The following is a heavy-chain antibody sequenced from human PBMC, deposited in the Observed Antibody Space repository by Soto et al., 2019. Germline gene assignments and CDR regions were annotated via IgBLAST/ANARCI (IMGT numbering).Heavy chain of an antibody. CDR3: ARDPLRGSPDYFDY. CDR1: GLTFSSYP. D-gene: IGHD1-1*01. V-gene: IGHV3-30*04. J-gene: IGHJ4*02. CDR2: LSFDGKVR. Sequence: GGSLRLSCAASGLTFSSYPMHWLRQTPGKGLGWLTVLSFDGKVRHYADSVEGRFTISRDVSKNTLYLQMNSLRGEDTAVYYCARDPLRGSPDYFDYWGQGTPVTVSS.